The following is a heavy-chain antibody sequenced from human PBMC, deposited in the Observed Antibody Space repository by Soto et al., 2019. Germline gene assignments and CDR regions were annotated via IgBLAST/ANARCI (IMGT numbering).Heavy chain of an antibody. CDR1: GYTFTSYA. D-gene: IGHD2-21*02. CDR2: INAGNGNT. V-gene: IGHV1-3*05. Sequence: QVQLVQSGAEEKKPGASVKVCCKASGYTFTSYAMHWVRQAPGQRLEWMGWINAGNGNTKYSQKFQGRVTITRDTSASTAYMELSSLRSEDTAVYYCARSILVVTALDYWGQGTLVTVSS. CDR3: ARSILVVTALDY. J-gene: IGHJ4*02.